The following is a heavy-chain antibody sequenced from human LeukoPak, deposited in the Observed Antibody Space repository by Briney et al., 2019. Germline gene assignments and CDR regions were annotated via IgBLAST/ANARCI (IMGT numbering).Heavy chain of an antibody. V-gene: IGHV3-21*01. Sequence: GGSLRLSCAASGFTFSIYTMNWVRQAPGKGLEWVSSISSSSSYIYYADSVKGRFTISRDNAKNSLYLQMNSLRAEDTAVYYCASQYRCSGGGCYYHYYYYMDVWGKGTTVTVSS. CDR3: ASQYRCSGGGCYYHYYYYMDV. CDR2: ISSSSSYI. CDR1: GFTFSIYT. D-gene: IGHD2-15*01. J-gene: IGHJ6*03.